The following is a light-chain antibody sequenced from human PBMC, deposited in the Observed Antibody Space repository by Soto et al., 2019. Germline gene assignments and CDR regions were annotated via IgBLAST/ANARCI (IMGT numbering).Light chain of an antibody. Sequence: QSVLTQSPSVSAAPGQKVTISCSGSSSNIRNNYVSWYQQLPGTAPKLLIYDNNKRPSGIPDRFSGSKSGTSGTLEITGLQTGDEADYYCATWDGSLPGEVFGGGTKLTVL. J-gene: IGLJ2*01. CDR2: DNN. CDR1: SSNIRNNY. CDR3: ATWDGSLPGEV. V-gene: IGLV1-51*01.